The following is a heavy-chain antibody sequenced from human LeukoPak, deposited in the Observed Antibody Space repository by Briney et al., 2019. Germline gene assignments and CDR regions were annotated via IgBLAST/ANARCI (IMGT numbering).Heavy chain of an antibody. D-gene: IGHD5-18*01. J-gene: IGHJ3*02. CDR2: IYYSGST. Sequence: SETLSLTCTVSGGSISSSSYYWGWIRQPPGKGLEWIGSIYYSGSTYYNPSLKSRVTISVDTSKNQFSLKLSSVTAADTAVYYCARDLDTAMPSDIWGQGTMVTVSS. CDR1: GGSISSSSYY. V-gene: IGHV4-39*07. CDR3: ARDLDTAMPSDI.